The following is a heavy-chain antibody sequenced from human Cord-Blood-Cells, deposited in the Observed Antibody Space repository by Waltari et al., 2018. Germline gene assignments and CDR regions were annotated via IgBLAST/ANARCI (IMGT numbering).Heavy chain of an antibody. Sequence: QVQLVQSGAEVKKPGASVKVSCKVSGYTLTELSMHWVRQAPGKGLEWMGGFDPEDGETIYAQKFQGRVTMNEDTSTDTAYMELSSLRSEYTAVYYCATVGYCTNGVCYIDDAFDIWGQGTMVTVSS. CDR3: ATVGYCTNGVCYIDDAFDI. CDR1: GYTLTELS. D-gene: IGHD2-8*01. CDR2: FDPEDGET. V-gene: IGHV1-24*01. J-gene: IGHJ3*02.